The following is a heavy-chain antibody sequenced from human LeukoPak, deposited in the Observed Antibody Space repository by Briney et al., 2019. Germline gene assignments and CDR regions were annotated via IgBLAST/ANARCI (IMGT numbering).Heavy chain of an antibody. CDR2: ISWDGGST. Sequence: PGGSLRLSCAASGFTFDDYTMHWVRQAPGKGLEWVSLISWDGGSTYYADSVKGRFTISRDNSENSLYLQMNSLRTEDTALYYCAKGPPSQGIQLWFLIDYWGQGTLVTVSS. J-gene: IGHJ4*02. D-gene: IGHD5-18*01. V-gene: IGHV3-43*01. CDR1: GFTFDDYT. CDR3: AKGPPSQGIQLWFLIDY.